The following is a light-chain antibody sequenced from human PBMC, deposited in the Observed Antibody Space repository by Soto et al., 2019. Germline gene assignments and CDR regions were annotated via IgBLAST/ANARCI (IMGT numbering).Light chain of an antibody. Sequence: EIVLTQSPGILSLSPGERATLSCRASQSVRNTYLAWYQQKPGQAPRLLIHGASSRATGIPDRFSGSGSGTDFTLTISRLEPEDFAVYYCQYYSSSLSFTFGQGTRLDIK. J-gene: IGKJ5*01. CDR3: QYYSSSLSFT. V-gene: IGKV3-20*01. CDR2: GAS. CDR1: QSVRNTY.